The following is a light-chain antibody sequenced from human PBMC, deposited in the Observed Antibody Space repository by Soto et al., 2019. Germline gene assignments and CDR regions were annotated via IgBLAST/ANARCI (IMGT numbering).Light chain of an antibody. V-gene: IGLV1-40*01. J-gene: IGLJ3*02. CDR3: QSYYSSLGDWV. CDR2: GNS. Sequence: QSVLTQPPSVSGAPGQRVTISCTGTSSNIGGGYDVYWYQQLPGTAPKLLIYGNSNRPSGVPDRFSGSKSGTTASLAITALQDEDEADDYCQSYYSSLGDWVFGGGTKLTVL. CDR1: SSNIGGGYD.